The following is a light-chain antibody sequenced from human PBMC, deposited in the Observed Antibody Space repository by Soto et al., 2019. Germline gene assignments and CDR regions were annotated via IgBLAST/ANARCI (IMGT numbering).Light chain of an antibody. CDR1: HSVDIY. V-gene: IGKV3-11*01. CDR2: DAS. Sequence: EVVLTQSPDILSLSPGERATLSCRTSHSVDIYVAWYQQKPGQAPRLLIYDASNRVTGIPTRFSGSGSGTDLTLTISSLEPEDFAVYNCQQRKHWPPLTFGGGNKVEIK. J-gene: IGKJ4*01. CDR3: QQRKHWPPLT.